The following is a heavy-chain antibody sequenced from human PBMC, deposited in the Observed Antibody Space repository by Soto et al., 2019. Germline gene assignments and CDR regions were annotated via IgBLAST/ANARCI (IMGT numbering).Heavy chain of an antibody. CDR1: GFPFKNAW. J-gene: IGHJ4*01. CDR2: VKSKADGGSG. CDR3: TTDSRTTLPEIRFDY. Sequence: EVQLVESGGGLVKPGGSLRLSCAASGFPFKNAWINWVRQVPGKGLEWVGRVKSKADGGSGDYAAPVKGRFVVSRDDSKDIVYLQMNSLKIEDTGVYYCTTDSRTTLPEIRFDYWGHGTQVTVSS. V-gene: IGHV3-15*07. D-gene: IGHD1-26*01.